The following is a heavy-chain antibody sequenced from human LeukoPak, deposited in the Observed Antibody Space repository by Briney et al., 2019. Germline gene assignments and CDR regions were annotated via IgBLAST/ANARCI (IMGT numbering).Heavy chain of an antibody. V-gene: IGHV4-34*01. J-gene: IGHJ4*02. Sequence: PSETLSLTCTVSGGSISIYYWSWIRQPPGKGLEWIGEINHSGSTNYNPSLKSRVAISVDTSKNQFSLKLSSVTAADTAVYFCARGPPTDYYDSSGFYYVFDYWGQGTLVTVSS. D-gene: IGHD3-22*01. CDR3: ARGPPTDYYDSSGFYYVFDY. CDR2: INHSGST. CDR1: GGSISIYY.